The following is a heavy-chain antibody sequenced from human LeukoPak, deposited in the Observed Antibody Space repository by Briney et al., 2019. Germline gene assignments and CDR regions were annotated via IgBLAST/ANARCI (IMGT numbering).Heavy chain of an antibody. CDR3: ARGISEDIVVVPAAINWFDP. J-gene: IGHJ5*02. V-gene: IGHV4-59*12. Sequence: SETLSLTCTVSGASINNYYWSWIRQPPGKGLEWIGYIYYSGSTNYNPSLKSRVTISVDTSKNQFSLKLSSVTAADTAVYYCARGISEDIVVVPAAINWFDPWGQGTLVTVSS. D-gene: IGHD2-2*02. CDR2: IYYSGST. CDR1: GASINNYY.